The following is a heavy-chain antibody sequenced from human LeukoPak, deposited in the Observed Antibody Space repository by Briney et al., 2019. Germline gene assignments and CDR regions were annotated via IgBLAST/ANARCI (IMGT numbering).Heavy chain of an antibody. CDR3: TRRGGIAAADY. D-gene: IGHD6-13*01. J-gene: IGHJ4*02. Sequence: GGSLRLSCTASGFTFGDYAMSWFRQAPGKGLEWVGFIRSKAYGGTTEYAASVKGRFTISRGDSKSIAYLQMNSLKTEDTAVYYCTRRGGIAAADYWGQGTLVTVSS. V-gene: IGHV3-49*03. CDR1: GFTFGDYA. CDR2: IRSKAYGGTT.